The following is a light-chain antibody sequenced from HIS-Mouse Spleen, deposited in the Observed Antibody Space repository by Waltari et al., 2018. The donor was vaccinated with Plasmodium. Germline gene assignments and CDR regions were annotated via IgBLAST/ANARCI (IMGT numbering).Light chain of an antibody. CDR1: QSVSSN. CDR2: GAS. CDR3: QQYNNCPT. V-gene: IGKV3-15*01. Sequence: EIVMTQSPATLSVSPGERATLPCRASQSVSSNLAWYQQKPGQAPRLLIYGASTRATGIPARFSGSGSGTEFTLTISSLQSEDFAVYYCQQYNNCPTFGQGTKVEIK. J-gene: IGKJ1*01.